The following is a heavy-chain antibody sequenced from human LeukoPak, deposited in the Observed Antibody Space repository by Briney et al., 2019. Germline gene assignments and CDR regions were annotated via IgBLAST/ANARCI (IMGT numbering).Heavy chain of an antibody. Sequence: ASVKVSCKASGYTFTSYGISWVRQAPGQGLEWMGWINPNSGGTNYAQKFQGRVTMTRDTSISTAYMELSRLRSDDTAVYYCARDRTEGFDPWGQGTLVTVSS. CDR3: ARDRTEGFDP. CDR2: INPNSGGT. CDR1: GYTFTSYG. J-gene: IGHJ5*02. V-gene: IGHV1-2*02.